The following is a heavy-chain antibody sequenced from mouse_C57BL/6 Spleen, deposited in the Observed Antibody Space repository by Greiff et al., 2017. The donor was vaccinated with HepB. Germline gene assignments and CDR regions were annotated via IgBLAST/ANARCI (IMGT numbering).Heavy chain of an antibody. CDR2: ISSGSSTI. D-gene: IGHD2-4*01. J-gene: IGHJ3*01. Sequence: EVQVVESGGGLVKPGGSLKLSCAASGFTFSDYGMHWVRQAPEKGLEWVAYISSGSSTIYYADTVKGRFTISRDNAKNTLFLQMTSLRSEDTAMDYWSSSYEYDGGAWFAYWGQGTLVTVSA. CDR3: SSSYEYDGGAWFAY. CDR1: GFTFSDYG. V-gene: IGHV5-17*01.